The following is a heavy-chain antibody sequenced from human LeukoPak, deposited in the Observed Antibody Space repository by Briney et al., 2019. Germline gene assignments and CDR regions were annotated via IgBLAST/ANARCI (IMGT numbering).Heavy chain of an antibody. CDR2: ITSSGSTI. J-gene: IGHJ6*03. Sequence: GGSLRLSCAASGFTFSSYEMNWVRQAPGKGLEWVSYITSSGSTIYYADSVKGRFTISRDNAKNSLYLQMNSLRAEDTAVYYCARGEVVTASLPDFYYYYMDVWGKGTTVTISS. CDR1: GFTFSSYE. CDR3: ARGEVVTASLPDFYYYYMDV. V-gene: IGHV3-48*03. D-gene: IGHD2-15*01.